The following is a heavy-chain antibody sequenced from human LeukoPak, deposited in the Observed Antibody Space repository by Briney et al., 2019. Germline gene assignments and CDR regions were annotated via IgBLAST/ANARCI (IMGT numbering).Heavy chain of an antibody. J-gene: IGHJ3*02. CDR1: GYTFTSYY. CDR3: ARALPRTNDAFDI. D-gene: IGHD1-14*01. V-gene: IGHV1-46*01. CDR2: INPSGGST. Sequence: AASVKVSCNASGYTFTSYYMHWVRQAPGQGLEWMGIINPSGGSTSYAQKFQGRVTMTRDTSTSTVYMELSSLRSEDTAVYYCARALPRTNDAFDIWGQGTMVTVSS.